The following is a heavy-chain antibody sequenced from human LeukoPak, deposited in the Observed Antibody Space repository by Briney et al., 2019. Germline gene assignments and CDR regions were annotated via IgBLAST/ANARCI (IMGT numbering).Heavy chain of an antibody. D-gene: IGHD6-13*01. CDR2: INHSGST. J-gene: IGHJ4*02. CDR3: AGSSWFDY. V-gene: IGHV4-34*01. Sequence: SETLSLTCAVYGGSFSGYYWSWIRQPPGKGLEWIGEINHSGSTNYNPSLKSRVTISVDTSKNQFSLKLSSVTAADTAVYYCAGSSWFDYWGQGTLVTVSS. CDR1: GGSFSGYY.